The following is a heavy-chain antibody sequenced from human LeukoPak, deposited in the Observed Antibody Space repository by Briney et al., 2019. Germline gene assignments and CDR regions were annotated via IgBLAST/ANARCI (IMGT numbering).Heavy chain of an antibody. CDR2: ISSSSNTI. Sequence: GGSLRLSCAASGFTFSSYSMNWVRQAPGKGLEWISYISSSSNTIYDADSVKGRFTISRDNAKNSLFLQMSSLRAEDTAVYYCARDVSEYPYPEVTLDYWGQGTLVTVSS. CDR3: ARDVSEYPYPEVTLDY. J-gene: IGHJ4*02. V-gene: IGHV3-48*04. D-gene: IGHD2-15*01. CDR1: GFTFSSYS.